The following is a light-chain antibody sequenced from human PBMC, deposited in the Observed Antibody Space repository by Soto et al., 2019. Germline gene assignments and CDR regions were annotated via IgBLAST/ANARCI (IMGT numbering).Light chain of an antibody. CDR1: SSDIGGYNY. Sequence: QSALTQPASVSGSPGQSITISCTGTSSDIGGYNYVSWYQQYPGKAPKVMIYEVRNRPSGVSNRFSGTKSGNTASLTISGLQAEDEADYYCSSYTSISTLVFGTGTKATVL. V-gene: IGLV2-14*01. CDR2: EVR. CDR3: SSYTSISTLV. J-gene: IGLJ1*01.